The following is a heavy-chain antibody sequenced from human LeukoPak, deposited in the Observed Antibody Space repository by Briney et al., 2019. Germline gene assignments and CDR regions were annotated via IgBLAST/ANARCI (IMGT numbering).Heavy chain of an antibody. V-gene: IGHV1-18*01. J-gene: IGHJ4*02. CDR3: ARAREDYYNSSGPYYFDY. Sequence: ASVMISCKASGYTFTSYGISWVRQAPGQGLEWMGWISAYNGNTNYAQKLQGRVTMTTDTSTSTAYMELRSLRSDDTAVYYCARAREDYYNSSGPYYFDYWGQGTLAAVSS. CDR2: ISAYNGNT. CDR1: GYTFTSYG. D-gene: IGHD3-22*01.